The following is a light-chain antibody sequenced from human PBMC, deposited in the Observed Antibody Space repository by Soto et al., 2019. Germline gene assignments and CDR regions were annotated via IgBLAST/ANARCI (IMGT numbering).Light chain of an antibody. CDR1: SSDVGGYNY. V-gene: IGLV2-14*01. CDR2: DVT. CDR3: SSYTSGSTLVV. Sequence: QSALTQPASVSGSPGQSITISCTGTSSDVGGYNYVSWYQQHPGKAPKLMIYDVTNRPSEVSYRFSGSKSGNTASLTISGLQAEDEANYYCSSYTSGSTLVVFGGGTKLTVL. J-gene: IGLJ2*01.